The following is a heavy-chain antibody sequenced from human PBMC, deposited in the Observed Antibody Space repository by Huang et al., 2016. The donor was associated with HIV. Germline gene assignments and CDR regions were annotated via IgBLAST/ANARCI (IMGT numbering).Heavy chain of an antibody. CDR3: ARGGGIQLWLLGYYYMDV. CDR2: ISVYNGNT. Sequence: QVQLVQSGAEVKKPGASVKVSCKASGYTFSSFGISWVGQAPGQGLEWVGWISVYNGNTKVAQKFQGRLTTTTDTSTSTAYMELRSLRSDDTAVYYCARGGGIQLWLLGYYYMDVWGNGTTVTVSS. CDR1: GYTFSSFG. J-gene: IGHJ6*03. V-gene: IGHV1-18*01. D-gene: IGHD5-18*01.